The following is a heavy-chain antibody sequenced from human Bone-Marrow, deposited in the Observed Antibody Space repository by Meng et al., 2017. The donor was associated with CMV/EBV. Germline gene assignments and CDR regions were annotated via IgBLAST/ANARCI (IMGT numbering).Heavy chain of an antibody. CDR3: ARDIVVVPAVITVPYYYYGMDV. D-gene: IGHD2-2*01. J-gene: IGHJ6*02. Sequence: GESLKISCAASGFTFSSYWMSWVRQAPGKGLEWVANIKQDGSEKYYADSVKGRFTISRDNAKNSLYLQMNSLRAEDTAVYYCARDIVVVPAVITVPYYYYGMDVWGQGTTVTVSS. V-gene: IGHV3-7*01. CDR2: IKQDGSEK. CDR1: GFTFSSYW.